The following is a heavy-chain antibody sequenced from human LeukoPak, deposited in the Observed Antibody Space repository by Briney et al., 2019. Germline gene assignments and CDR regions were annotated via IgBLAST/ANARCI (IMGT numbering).Heavy chain of an antibody. CDR3: AREGQLWDYYYYMDV. V-gene: IGHV3-20*04. J-gene: IGHJ6*03. D-gene: IGHD5-18*01. CDR2: INWNGGST. Sequence: GGSLRLSCAASGFTFDDYAMSWVRQAPGKGLEWVSGINWNGGSTGYADSVKGRFTISRDNAKNSLYLQMNSLRAEDTALYYCAREGQLWDYYYYMDVWGKGTTVTVSS. CDR1: GFTFDDYA.